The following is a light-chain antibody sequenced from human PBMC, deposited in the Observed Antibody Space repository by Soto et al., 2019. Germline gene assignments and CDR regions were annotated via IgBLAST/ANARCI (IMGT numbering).Light chain of an antibody. CDR3: QQYNNWLPA. CDR1: QSVSSN. V-gene: IGKV3-15*01. J-gene: IGKJ1*01. CDR2: GAS. Sequence: EIVMTQSTSTLSLSPCDRATLSCRASQSVSSNLAWYQQEPGQAPRLLIYGASTRATGIPARFSGSGSGTEFTLTISSLQSEDFAVYYCQQYNNWLPAFGQVTIVDIK.